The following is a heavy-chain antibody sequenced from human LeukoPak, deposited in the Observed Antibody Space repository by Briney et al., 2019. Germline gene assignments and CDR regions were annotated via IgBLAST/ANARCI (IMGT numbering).Heavy chain of an antibody. V-gene: IGHV3-30*18. CDR3: AKDPGPSDY. CDR2: ISYDGSNK. CDR1: GFTFSSYG. D-gene: IGHD2-8*02. J-gene: IGHJ4*02. Sequence: GGSLRLSCAASGFTFSSYGMHWVRQAPGKGLEWVAVISYDGSNKYYADSVKGRFTISRDNSKNTLYLQMNSLRAEDTAVYYSAKDPGPSDYWGQGTLVTVSS.